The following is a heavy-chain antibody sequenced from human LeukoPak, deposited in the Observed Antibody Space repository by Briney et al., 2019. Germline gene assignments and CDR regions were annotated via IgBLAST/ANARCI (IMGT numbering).Heavy chain of an antibody. V-gene: IGHV4-39*01. CDR3: ARLPIVVVVASLALGGI. J-gene: IGHJ3*02. CDR1: GGSISSSSYY. CDR2: IYYNGST. Sequence: SETLSLTCTVSGGSISSSSYYWGWIRQPPGKGLEWIGSIYYNGSTYYNPSLKSRVTISVDTSKNQFSLKLSSVTAADTAVYYCARLPIVVVVASLALGGIWGQGTMVTVSS. D-gene: IGHD2-15*01.